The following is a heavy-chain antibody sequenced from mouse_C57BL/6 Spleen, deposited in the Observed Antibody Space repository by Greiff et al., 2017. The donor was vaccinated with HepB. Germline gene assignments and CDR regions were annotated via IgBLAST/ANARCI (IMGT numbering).Heavy chain of an antibody. CDR2: IHPNSGST. J-gene: IGHJ4*01. CDR1: GYTFTSYW. CDR3: ARTLRGYYAMDY. Sequence: VQLQQPGAELVKPGASVKLSCKASGYTFTSYWMHWVKQRPGQGLEWIGMIHPNSGSTNYNEKFKSKATLTVDKSSSTAYLQLSSLTSEDSAVYYCARTLRGYYAMDYWGQGTSVTVSS. D-gene: IGHD1-1*01. V-gene: IGHV1-64*01.